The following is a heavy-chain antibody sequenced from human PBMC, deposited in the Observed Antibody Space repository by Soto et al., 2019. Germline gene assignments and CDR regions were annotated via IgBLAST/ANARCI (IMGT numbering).Heavy chain of an antibody. J-gene: IGHJ4*02. CDR1: GFTFSSYS. D-gene: IGHD3-10*01. CDR3: ARGNTMVRGPIYPYYFDY. CDR2: ISSSSSYI. Sequence: GGSLRLSCAASGFTFSSYSMNWVRQAPGKGLEWVSSISSSSSYIYYADSVKGRFTISRDNAKNSLYLQMNSLRAEDTAVYYCARGNTMVRGPIYPYYFDYWGQGTLVTVSS. V-gene: IGHV3-21*03.